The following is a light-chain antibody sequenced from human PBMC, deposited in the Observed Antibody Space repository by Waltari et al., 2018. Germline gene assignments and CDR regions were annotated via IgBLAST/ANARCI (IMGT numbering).Light chain of an antibody. J-gene: IGLJ3*02. Sequence: SVLTQPSSVSGTPGQRVTISCSGDNYNIGTNDAYWYHKFPGTAPELLISANHQRPSGVPDRFFGSKSGTSASLAISGLRSEDESDYYCVSWDDSLTGWVFGGGTKLTVL. V-gene: IGLV1-47*01. CDR3: VSWDDSLTGWV. CDR2: ANH. CDR1: NYNIGTND.